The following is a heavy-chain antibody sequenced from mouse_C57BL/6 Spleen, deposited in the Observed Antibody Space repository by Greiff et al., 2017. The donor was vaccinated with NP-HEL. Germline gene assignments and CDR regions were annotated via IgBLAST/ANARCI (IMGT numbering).Heavy chain of an antibody. Sequence: EVKLQESGPGLVKPSQSLSLTCSVTGYSITSGYYWNWIRQFPGNKLEWMGYISYDGSNNYNPSLKNRISITRDTSKNQFFLKLNSVTTEDTATYYCARELRWGQGTSVTVSS. D-gene: IGHD3-2*02. CDR1: GYSITSGYY. V-gene: IGHV3-6*01. J-gene: IGHJ4*01. CDR2: ISYDGSN. CDR3: ARELR.